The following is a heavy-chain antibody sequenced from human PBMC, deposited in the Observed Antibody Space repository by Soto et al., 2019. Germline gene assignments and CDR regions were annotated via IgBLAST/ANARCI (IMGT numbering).Heavy chain of an antibody. V-gene: IGHV1-18*01. Sequence: QVQLVQSGGEEKKPGASVKVSCKASGYSFMRYGISWVRQAPGQGLEWMGWISTYNSNEKYAQKLQGRVTMTTDTSTSTAYMELRSLRSDDTAVYYCARMNKGGGIAAAGRLDYWGQGTLVTVSS. D-gene: IGHD6-13*01. CDR2: ISTYNSNE. CDR3: ARMNKGGGIAAAGRLDY. CDR1: GYSFMRYG. J-gene: IGHJ4*02.